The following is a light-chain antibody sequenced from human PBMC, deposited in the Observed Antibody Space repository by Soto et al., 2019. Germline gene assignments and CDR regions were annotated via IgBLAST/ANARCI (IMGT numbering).Light chain of an antibody. J-gene: IGLJ1*01. CDR1: SSDVGGYNY. Sequence: QSALTQPPSASGSPGQSVTISCTGTSSDVGGYNYVSWYQQHPGKVPKLMVYEVNKRPSGVPDRFSGSKSGNTASLTISRVEAGDEADYYCQVWDSSSDHYVFGTGTKVTVL. CDR2: EVN. CDR3: QVWDSSSDHYV. V-gene: IGLV2-8*01.